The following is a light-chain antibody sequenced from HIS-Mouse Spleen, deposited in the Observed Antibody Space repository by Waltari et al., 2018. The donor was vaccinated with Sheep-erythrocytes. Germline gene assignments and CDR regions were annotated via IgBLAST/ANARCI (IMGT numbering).Light chain of an antibody. V-gene: IGKV1-12*01. CDR1: QGIRSW. CDR3: QQANRFPIT. CDR2: AAS. Sequence: DIQMTQSPSSVSASVGDRVTITCRASQGIRSWLAWYQQKPGKAPKLLIYAASSLQSGVPSRFSGSGTGTDFTLTISSLQPEDCANYYCQQANRFPITFGQGTRLEIK. J-gene: IGKJ5*01.